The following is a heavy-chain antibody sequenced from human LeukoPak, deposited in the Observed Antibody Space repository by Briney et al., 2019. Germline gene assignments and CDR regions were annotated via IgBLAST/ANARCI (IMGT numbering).Heavy chain of an antibody. J-gene: IGHJ4*02. CDR1: GFTFSSYW. V-gene: IGHV3-7*01. CDR2: INQDGSAR. Sequence: PGRSPRLSCAASGFTFSSYWMIWVRQAPGKGLEWVANINQDGSARYSVDSVKGRFTISRDNAKNSLYLQMNSLRAEDTAVYYCASKQGDYWGQGTLVTVSS. CDR3: ASKQGDY.